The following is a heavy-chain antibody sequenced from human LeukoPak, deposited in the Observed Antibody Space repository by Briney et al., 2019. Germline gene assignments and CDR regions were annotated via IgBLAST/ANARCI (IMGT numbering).Heavy chain of an antibody. V-gene: IGHV1-2*02. CDR3: ARGEEALWFGEINP. D-gene: IGHD3-10*01. CDR2: INPNSGGT. CDR1: GYTFTGYY. J-gene: IGHJ4*02. Sequence: GASVKVSCKASGYTFTGYYMHWVRQAPGQGLEWMGWINPNSGGTNYAQKFQGRVTLTRDISISTAYMELTSLTSDDTAVYYCARGEEALWFGEINPWGQGTLVTVSS.